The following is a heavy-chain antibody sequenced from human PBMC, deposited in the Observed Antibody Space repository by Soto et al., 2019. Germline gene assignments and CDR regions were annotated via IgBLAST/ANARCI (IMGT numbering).Heavy chain of an antibody. J-gene: IGHJ4*02. V-gene: IGHV4-30-4*08. D-gene: IGHD3-22*01. CDR1: GCSISSGDYY. CDR2: ISYSGST. Sequence: SETLSLTCAVSGCSISSGDYYWSWVRQPPGKGMEWIGYISYSGSTYYNPSLKSRVTMSVDTSKNQFSLKLTSVTAADTALYFCARGSPNYYASSGYYGTFDSWGQGTLVTVSS. CDR3: ARGSPNYYASSGYYGTFDS.